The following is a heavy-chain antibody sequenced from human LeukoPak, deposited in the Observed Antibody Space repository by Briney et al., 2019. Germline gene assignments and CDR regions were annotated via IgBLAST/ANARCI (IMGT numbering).Heavy chain of an antibody. Sequence: PSETLSLTCGVSSGSLRGYYWRWIRQPPGGGLEWLGEITHSGSPNYNPSLKSRVTISGDTSKKQFSLNLKSVTAADTGVYYCARGVDLWGRGTPVTVSS. J-gene: IGHJ2*01. V-gene: IGHV4-34*01. CDR2: ITHSGSP. CDR1: SGSLRGYY. CDR3: ARGVDL.